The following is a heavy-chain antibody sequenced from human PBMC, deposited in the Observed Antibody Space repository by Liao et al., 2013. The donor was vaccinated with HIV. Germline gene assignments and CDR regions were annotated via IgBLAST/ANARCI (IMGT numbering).Heavy chain of an antibody. D-gene: IGHD6-6*01. Sequence: QLHLQESGPGLVKPWETLSLTCSVSGDSVSTSDYYWGWVRQPPGKGLEWIGSVYYSGSTYYNPSLMSRVIISIDTSNNQFSVKLTSVTAADTAVYFCAGAASDISSARHYFALWGQGTLVSVSS. V-gene: IGHV4-39*07. CDR1: GDSVSTSDYY. J-gene: IGHJ4*02. CDR2: VYYSGST. CDR3: AGAASDISSARHYFAL.